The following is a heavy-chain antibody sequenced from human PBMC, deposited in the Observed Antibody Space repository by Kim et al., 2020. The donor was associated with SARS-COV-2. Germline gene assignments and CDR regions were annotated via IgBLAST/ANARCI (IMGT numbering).Heavy chain of an antibody. Sequence: SVRGRFTIARKNSKNTLYLKLHSLQAEDTAVYYCARDRSSHYDRKTYFDYWGQGTLVTVSS. J-gene: IGHJ4*02. CDR3: ARDRSSHYDRKTYFDY. V-gene: IGHV3-30*04. D-gene: IGHD3-22*01.